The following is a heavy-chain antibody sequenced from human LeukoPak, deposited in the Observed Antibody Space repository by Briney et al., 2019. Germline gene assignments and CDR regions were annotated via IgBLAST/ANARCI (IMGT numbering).Heavy chain of an antibody. Sequence: GASVKVSCKASGYIFTSYSISWXXQAPGQXXXXMGWISAYNGDTNYVQKFQGRVTMXTDTSTSTAYMELKSLRSDDTAVYYCAREEGAPIAAANIWGLGTKVTVSS. V-gene: IGHV1-18*01. D-gene: IGHD6-13*01. CDR3: AREEGAPIAAANI. CDR1: GYIFTSYS. CDR2: ISAYNGDT. J-gene: IGHJ3*02.